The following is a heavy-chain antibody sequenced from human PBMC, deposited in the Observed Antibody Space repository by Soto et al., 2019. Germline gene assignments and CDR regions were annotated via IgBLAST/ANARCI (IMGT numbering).Heavy chain of an antibody. CDR1: GFTFSSYG. D-gene: IGHD1-7*01. CDR3: AKDEALTGTTMADY. CDR2: ISYDGSNK. J-gene: IGHJ4*02. V-gene: IGHV3-30*18. Sequence: GGSLRLSCAASGFTFSSYGMHWVRQAPGKGLEWVAVISYDGSNKYYADSVKGRFTISRDNSKNTLYLQMNSLRAEDTAVYYCAKDEALTGTTMADYWGQGTLVTVSS.